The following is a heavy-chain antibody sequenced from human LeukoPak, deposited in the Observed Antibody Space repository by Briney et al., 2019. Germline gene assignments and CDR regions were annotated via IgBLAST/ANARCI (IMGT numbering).Heavy chain of an antibody. CDR2: IYHSGST. CDR1: GYSLSSGYY. CDR3: ARAKDDNDSSGYAFDY. Sequence: SETLSLTCTVSGYSLSSGYYWGWIRQPPGKGLEWIGSIYHSGSTYYNPSLKSRVTISVDTSKNQFSLKLSSVTAADTAVYYCARAKDDNDSSGYAFDYWGQGTLVTVSS. J-gene: IGHJ4*02. V-gene: IGHV4-38-2*02. D-gene: IGHD3-22*01.